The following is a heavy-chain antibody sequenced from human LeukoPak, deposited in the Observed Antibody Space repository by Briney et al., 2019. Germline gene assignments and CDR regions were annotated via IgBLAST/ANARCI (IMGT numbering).Heavy chain of an antibody. CDR3: AKGGSSWWLFDY. J-gene: IGHJ4*02. Sequence: GGSLRLSCAASGFTLSNYNMNWVRQAPGKGLEWVSYLNGGGSTTYYADAVKGRFTVSRDSGDNSLFLHMNSLRVEDTAVYYCAKGGSSWWLFDYWGQGTLVTVSS. V-gene: IGHV3-48*03. CDR2: LNGGGSTT. CDR1: GFTLSNYN. D-gene: IGHD6-13*01.